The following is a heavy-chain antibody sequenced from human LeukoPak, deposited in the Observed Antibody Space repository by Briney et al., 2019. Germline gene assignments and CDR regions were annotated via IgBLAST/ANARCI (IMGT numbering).Heavy chain of an antibody. CDR3: ARGDCSGDCYHPLYY. CDR2: IRHDGSIK. J-gene: IGHJ4*02. D-gene: IGHD2-21*02. CDR1: GFTFSTYA. Sequence: GGSLRLPCAASGFTFSTYAMHWVRQAPGQGLDWVAFIRHDGSIKYYADSVKGRFTISRDNSKNTLYLQMNSLRTEDTAVYYCARGDCSGDCYHPLYYWGQGSLVTVSP. V-gene: IGHV3-30*02.